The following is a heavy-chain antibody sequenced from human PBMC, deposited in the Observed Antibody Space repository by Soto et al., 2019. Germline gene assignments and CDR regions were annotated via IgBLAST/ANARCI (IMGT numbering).Heavy chain of an antibody. CDR2: ISYTGTT. CDR3: GRAVALPGLFYFDN. J-gene: IGHJ4*02. CDR1: GGSISSSNYY. D-gene: IGHD1-1*01. Sequence: SETLSLTCTVSGGSISSSNYYWGWIRQPPGKGLEWIGTISYTGTTYYSPSVKSRLTISEDTSKNQFSLRVNSVTAADTAVYFCGRAVALPGLFYFDNWGQGTLVTVSS. V-gene: IGHV4-39*01.